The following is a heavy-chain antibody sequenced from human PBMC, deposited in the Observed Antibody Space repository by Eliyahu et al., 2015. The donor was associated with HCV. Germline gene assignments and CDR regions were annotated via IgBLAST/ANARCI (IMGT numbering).Heavy chain of an antibody. CDR2: ISSSSSTI. J-gene: IGHJ4*02. D-gene: IGHD3-3*01. CDR3: ARDDFWSPQAERYFDY. V-gene: IGHV3-48*02. Sequence: EVQLVESGGGLVQPGGSLRLSCAASGFTFSSYSMNWVRQAPGKGLEWVSYISSSSSTIYYADSVKGRFTISRDNAKNSLYLQMNSLRDEDTAVYYCARDDFWSPQAERYFDYWGQGTLVTVSS. CDR1: GFTFSSYS.